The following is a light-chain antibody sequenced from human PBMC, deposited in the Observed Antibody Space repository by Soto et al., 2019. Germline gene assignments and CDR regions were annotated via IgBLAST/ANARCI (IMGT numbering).Light chain of an antibody. CDR2: GAS. CDR1: QSISDA. CDR3: QQYDNWLWT. Sequence: EIVMTQSPATLSVFPGGRATLSCRASQSISDALAWYQQKPDPAPRLLIYGASRRATGFPARLRGSVSGTVFTLTISSLQSEDFAVYYCQQYDNWLWTFDQRTKVDIK. J-gene: IGKJ1*01. V-gene: IGKV3-15*01.